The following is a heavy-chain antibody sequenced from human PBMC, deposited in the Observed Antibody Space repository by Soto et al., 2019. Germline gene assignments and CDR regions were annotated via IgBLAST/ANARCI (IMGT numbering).Heavy chain of an antibody. CDR3: ARPPSVVPGDYYYYGMDV. CDR2: IYYSGST. Sequence: QLQLRESGPGLVKPSETLSLTCTVSGGSISSSSYYWGWIRQPPGKGLEWIGSIYYSGSTYYNPSLKSRVTISVDTSKNQFSLKLSSVTAADTAVYYCARPPSVVPGDYYYYGMDVWGQGTTVTVSS. D-gene: IGHD2-15*01. J-gene: IGHJ6*02. CDR1: GGSISSSSYY. V-gene: IGHV4-39*01.